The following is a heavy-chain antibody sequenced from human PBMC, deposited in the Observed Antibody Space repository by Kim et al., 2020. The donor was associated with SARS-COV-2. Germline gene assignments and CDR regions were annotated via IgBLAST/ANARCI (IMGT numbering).Heavy chain of an antibody. CDR3: AKDLMVRGVIITLGPGY. Sequence: VKGRFTISRDNSKNTLYLQMNSLRAEDTAVYYCAKDLMVRGVIITLGPGYWGQGTLVTVSS. D-gene: IGHD3-10*01. J-gene: IGHJ4*02. V-gene: IGHV3-23*01.